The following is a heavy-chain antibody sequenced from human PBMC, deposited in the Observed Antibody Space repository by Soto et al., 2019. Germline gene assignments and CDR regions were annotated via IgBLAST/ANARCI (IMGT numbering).Heavy chain of an antibody. CDR2: ISDSGTTT. Sequence: PGGSLRLSCAASGFMFSDYEMNWVRQAPGKGLEWVSYISDSGTTTHYTDSVKGRFIISRDNAQESLYLQMSSLSAEDTATYFCVRDARGGGLLLWDNWGQGIVVTVSS. J-gene: IGHJ4*02. CDR3: VRDARGGGLLLWDN. D-gene: IGHD3-16*01. V-gene: IGHV3-48*03. CDR1: GFMFSDYE.